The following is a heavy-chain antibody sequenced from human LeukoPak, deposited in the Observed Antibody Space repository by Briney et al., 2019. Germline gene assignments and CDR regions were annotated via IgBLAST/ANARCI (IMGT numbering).Heavy chain of an antibody. CDR2: ISGSDGST. V-gene: IGHV3-23*01. Sequence: GGSLRLSCAASGFTFSSYAMTWVRQAPGKGLEWVSSISGSDGSTYYADSVKGRFTISRDNSRNTLYLQMNSLRAEDTAVYYCAYMRGLYYGIDYWGQGTLVTVSS. J-gene: IGHJ4*02. CDR3: AYMRGLYYGIDY. CDR1: GFTFSSYA. D-gene: IGHD3-10*01.